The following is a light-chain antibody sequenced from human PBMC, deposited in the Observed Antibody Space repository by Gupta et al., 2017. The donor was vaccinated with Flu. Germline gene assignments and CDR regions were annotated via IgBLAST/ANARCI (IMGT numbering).Light chain of an antibody. CDR3: CSYAGSDNFV. CDR2: DVG. J-gene: IGLJ1*01. CDR1: GSDVGGYNY. V-gene: IGLV2-11*01. Sequence: QSALTQPPSVSGSPRPSVTIPFPGTGSDVGGYNYVYGYQQHPGKAHILIIHDVGRRPAGVPDRFSGSKSGNTASLTISGLQAEDEADYYGCSYAGSDNFVFYTGTKVTVL.